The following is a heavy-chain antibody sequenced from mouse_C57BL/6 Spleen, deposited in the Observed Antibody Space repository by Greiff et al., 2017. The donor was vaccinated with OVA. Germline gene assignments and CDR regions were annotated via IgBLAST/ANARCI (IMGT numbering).Heavy chain of an antibody. CDR3: ARPSSGFFAY. D-gene: IGHD3-2*02. CDR2: ISGGGGNT. J-gene: IGHJ3*01. CDR1: GFTFSSYT. V-gene: IGHV5-9*01. Sequence: EVKVVESGGGLVKPGGSLKLSCAASGFTFSSYTMSWVRQTPEKRLEWVATISGGGGNTYYPDSVKGRLTISRDNAKKTLYLQMSSLMSEDTALYYCARPSSGFFAYWGQGTLVTVSA.